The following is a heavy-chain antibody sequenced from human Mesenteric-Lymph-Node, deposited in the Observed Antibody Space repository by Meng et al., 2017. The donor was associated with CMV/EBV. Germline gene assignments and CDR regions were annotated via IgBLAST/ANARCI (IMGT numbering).Heavy chain of an antibody. Sequence: SETLSLTCTVSGGSISSSSYYWGWIRQPPGKGLEWIGSIYYSGSTYYNPSLKSRVTISVDTSKNQFSLNLSSVTAADTAVYYCARGYCSGGSCYRGNFYYYHGMDVWGQGTTVTVSS. CDR3: ARGYCSGGSCYRGNFYYYHGMDV. CDR1: GGSISSSSYY. D-gene: IGHD2-15*01. CDR2: IYYSGST. V-gene: IGHV4-39*07. J-gene: IGHJ6*02.